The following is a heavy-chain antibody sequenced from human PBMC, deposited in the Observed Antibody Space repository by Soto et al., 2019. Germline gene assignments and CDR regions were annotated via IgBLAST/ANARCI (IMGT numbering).Heavy chain of an antibody. V-gene: IGHV3-33*01. Sequence: QPGGSLRLSCAASGFTFSSYGMHWVRQAPGKGLEWVAVIWYDGSNKYYADSVKGRFTISRDNSKNTLYLQMNSLRAEDTAVYYCARTSRPTTVTPFDYWGQGTLVTVSS. CDR2: IWYDGSNK. CDR3: ARTSRPTTVTPFDY. D-gene: IGHD4-17*01. CDR1: GFTFSSYG. J-gene: IGHJ4*02.